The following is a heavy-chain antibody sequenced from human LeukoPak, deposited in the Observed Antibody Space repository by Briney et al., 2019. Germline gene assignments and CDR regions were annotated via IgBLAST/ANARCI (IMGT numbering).Heavy chain of an antibody. D-gene: IGHD3-22*01. Sequence: ASVKVSCKASGYSFTSYGINWVRQAPGQGLEWMGWISAYNGNTNYAQKLQGRVTMTTDTSTSTAYMELRSLRSDDTAVYYCARVYYYDSRGYYFDYWGQGTPVTVSS. CDR1: GYSFTSYG. CDR3: ARVYYYDSRGYYFDY. CDR2: ISAYNGNT. V-gene: IGHV1-18*01. J-gene: IGHJ4*02.